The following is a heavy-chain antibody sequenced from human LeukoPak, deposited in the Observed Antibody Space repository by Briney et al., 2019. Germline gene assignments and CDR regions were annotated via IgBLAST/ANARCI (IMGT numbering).Heavy chain of an antibody. J-gene: IGHJ6*03. CDR2: IRYDGSNK. Sequence: AGGSLRLSCAASGFTFSSYGMHWVRQAPGKGLEWVAFIRYDGSNKYYADSVKGRFTISRDNSKNTLYLQMNSLRAEDTAVYYCAKGVVVPAATYMDVWGKGTTVTVSS. CDR3: AKGVVVPAATYMDV. D-gene: IGHD2-2*01. V-gene: IGHV3-30*02. CDR1: GFTFSSYG.